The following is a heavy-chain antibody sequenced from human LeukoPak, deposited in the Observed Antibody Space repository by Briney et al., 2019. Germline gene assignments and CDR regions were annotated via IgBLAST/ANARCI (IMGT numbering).Heavy chain of an antibody. CDR3: ASTVGTAMVNY. CDR1: GGSFSGYY. CDR2: INHSGST. Sequence: SETLSLTCAVYGGSFSGYYWSWIRQPPGKGLEWIGEINHSGSTYYNPSLKSRVTISVDTSKNQFSLKLSSVTAADTAVYYCASTVGTAMVNYWGQGTLVTVSS. D-gene: IGHD5-18*01. V-gene: IGHV4-34*01. J-gene: IGHJ4*02.